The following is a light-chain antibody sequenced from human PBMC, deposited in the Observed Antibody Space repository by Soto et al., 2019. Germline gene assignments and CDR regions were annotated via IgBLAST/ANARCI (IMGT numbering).Light chain of an antibody. J-gene: IGKJ5*01. V-gene: IGKV3-20*01. CDR2: DAS. CDR1: QSVDSSY. CDR3: QQYGSSPIT. Sequence: ESVLTQSPGTLSLSPGERATLSCRASQSVDSSYLAWYQQKPGQAPRLLIYDASARATGIPDRFSGSGSGTDFTLTISRLEPEDFAVYYCQQYGSSPITFGQGTRLEIK.